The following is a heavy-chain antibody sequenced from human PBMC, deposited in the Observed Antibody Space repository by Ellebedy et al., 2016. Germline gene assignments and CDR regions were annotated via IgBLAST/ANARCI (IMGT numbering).Heavy chain of an antibody. Sequence: SGPTLVKPTQTLTLTCTFSGFSLSTSGMCVSWIRQPPGKALEWLALIDWDDDKYYSTSLKTRLTISKDTSKNQVVLTMTNMDPVDTATYYCARGIAVAAPGERVHWYFDLWGRGTLVTVSS. J-gene: IGHJ2*01. V-gene: IGHV2-70*01. CDR1: GFSLSTSGMC. D-gene: IGHD6-19*01. CDR2: IDWDDDK. CDR3: ARGIAVAAPGERVHWYFDL.